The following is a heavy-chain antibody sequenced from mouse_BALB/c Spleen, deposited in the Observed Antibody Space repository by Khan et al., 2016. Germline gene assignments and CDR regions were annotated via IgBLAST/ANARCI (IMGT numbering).Heavy chain of an antibody. CDR3: TTGFAY. CDR1: GFTFSNYW. Sequence: EVKLEVSGGGLVQPGGSMKLSCVASGFTFSNYWMNWVRQSPEKGLEWVAEIRLKSNNYATHYAESVKGRFTISRDDSKSSVYLQMNNLRAEDTGIYVCTTGFAYWGQGTLVTVSA. J-gene: IGHJ3*01. CDR2: IRLKSNNYAT. V-gene: IGHV6-6*02.